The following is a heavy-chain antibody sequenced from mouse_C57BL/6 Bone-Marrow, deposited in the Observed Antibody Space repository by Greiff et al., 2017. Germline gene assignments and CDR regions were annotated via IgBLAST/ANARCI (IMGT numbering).Heavy chain of an antibody. CDR2: INPNNGGT. CDR1: GYTFTDYY. Sequence: VQLQQSGPELVKPGASVKISCKASGYTFTDYYMNWVKQSHGKSLEWIGDINPNNGGTSYNQKFKGKATLTVDKSSSTAYMELRRLTSEDSAVYYCASDCGSRYYCDYWGQGTTLTVSS. V-gene: IGHV1-26*01. J-gene: IGHJ2*01. CDR3: ASDCGSRYYCDY. D-gene: IGHD1-1*01.